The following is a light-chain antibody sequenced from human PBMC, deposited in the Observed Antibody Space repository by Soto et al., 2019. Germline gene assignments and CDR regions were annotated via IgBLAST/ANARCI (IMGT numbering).Light chain of an antibody. CDR3: QQFGDSPPAFT. CDR2: GAS. Sequence: ESMLTQSPGTLSLSPGERATLSCRASRSVSTRYITWYQQKPGQAPRLLIYGASIRATGSPDRFSGSGSGTYCTLTISRLEAEDFAVYYCQQFGDSPPAFTCGQGTKLEI. CDR1: RSVSTRY. J-gene: IGKJ2*01. V-gene: IGKV3-20*01.